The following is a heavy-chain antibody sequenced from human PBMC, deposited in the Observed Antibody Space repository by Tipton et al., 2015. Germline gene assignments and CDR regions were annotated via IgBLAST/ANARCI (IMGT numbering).Heavy chain of an antibody. J-gene: IGHJ4*02. CDR1: GLTFDDYA. V-gene: IGHV3-20*04. CDR3: VRNPGQFFDY. CDR2: ITWNGGNT. Sequence: SLRLSCAATGLTFDDYAMNWVRQPPGKGLEWVSGITWNGGNTLYEDSVKGRFTISRDNAKNSLYLQMNSLRAEDTAVYYCVRNPGQFFDYWGQGSLATVSS.